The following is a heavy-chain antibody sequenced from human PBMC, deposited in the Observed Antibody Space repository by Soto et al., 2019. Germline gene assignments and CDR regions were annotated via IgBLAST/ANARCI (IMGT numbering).Heavy chain of an antibody. J-gene: IGHJ4*02. CDR1: GFTFSSYE. V-gene: IGHV3-48*03. Sequence: EVQLVESGGGLVQPGGSLRLSCAASGFTFSSYEMNWVRQAPGKGLEWVSYISSSSSYIYYADSVKGRFTISRDNAKNSLYLQMNSLRAEDTAVYYCARADDYGDYWGQGTLVTVSS. CDR2: ISSSSSYI. CDR3: ARADDYGDY.